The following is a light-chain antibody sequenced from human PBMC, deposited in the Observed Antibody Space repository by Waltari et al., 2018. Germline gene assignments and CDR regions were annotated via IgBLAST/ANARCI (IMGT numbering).Light chain of an antibody. Sequence: DIQMTQSPSSLSASVADRVTITCRASQNINSYLNWYQQKPGKSPNLLIYGASSLQSGVPSRFSGSGSGTDFTLTIYSLQPEDFATYFCQQSFITPKTFGQGTKVEIK. CDR1: QNINSY. CDR3: QQSFITPKT. J-gene: IGKJ1*01. CDR2: GAS. V-gene: IGKV1-39*01.